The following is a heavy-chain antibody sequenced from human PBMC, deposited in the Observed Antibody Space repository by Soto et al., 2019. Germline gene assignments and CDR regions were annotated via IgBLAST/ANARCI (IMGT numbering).Heavy chain of an antibody. CDR3: TRVSKLTTPYYSES. CDR2: IRDRANTYTT. Sequence: EVQLVESGGGLVQPEGSLRLSCAASGFTFSDYYMDWVRQAPGKGLEWVGRIRDRANTYTTEYAASVKGRFTVSRDNSRNSLYLQMNSLKTEDTAMYYSTRVSKLTTPYYSESWGQGTLVTVSS. D-gene: IGHD4-4*01. CDR1: GFTFSDYY. J-gene: IGHJ4*02. V-gene: IGHV3-72*01.